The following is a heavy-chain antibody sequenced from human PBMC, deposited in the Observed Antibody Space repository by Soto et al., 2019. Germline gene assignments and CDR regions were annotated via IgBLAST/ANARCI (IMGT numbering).Heavy chain of an antibody. V-gene: IGHV4-39*01. J-gene: IGHJ4*02. CDR2: MFYGVRT. D-gene: IGHD3-3*01. CDR1: GSSINSSGYY. CDR3: AKLPSLHLEDY. Sequence: PSETLSLSCTVSGSSINSSGYYWGWIRQPPGQGLEWIGSMFYGVRTYYNPPLKSRVTVAVDTSKNQFSLNRRSVTAAVTAVYYCAKLPSLHLEDYWGPGTLVTVSS.